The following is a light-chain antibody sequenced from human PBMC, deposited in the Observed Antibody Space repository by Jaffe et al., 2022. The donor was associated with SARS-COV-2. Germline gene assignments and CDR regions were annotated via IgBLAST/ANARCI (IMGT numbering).Light chain of an antibody. V-gene: IGLV1-40*01. J-gene: IGLJ3*02. CDR1: SSNIGAGYD. CDR2: GNS. CDR3: QSYDSSLSGSV. Sequence: QSVLTQPPSVSGAPGQRVTISCTGNSSNIGAGYDVNWYRQLPGTAPKLLIYGNSNRPSGVPDRFSGSKSATSVSLSITGLQVGDEADYYCQSYDSSLSGSVFGGGTKLTVL.